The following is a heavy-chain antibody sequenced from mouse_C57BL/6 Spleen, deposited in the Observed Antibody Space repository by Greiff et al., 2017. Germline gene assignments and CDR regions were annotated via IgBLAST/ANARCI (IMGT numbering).Heavy chain of an antibody. CDR2: IDPSDSET. CDR1: GYTFTSYW. CDR3: ARWDSNYTFAY. D-gene: IGHD2-5*01. J-gene: IGHJ3*01. Sequence: QVQLQQPGAELVRPGSSVKLSCKASGYTFTSYWMHWVKQRPIQGHEWIGNIDPSDSETHYNQKFKDKATLTVDKSSSTAYMQLSSLTSEDSAVYYCARWDSNYTFAYWGQGTLVTVSA. V-gene: IGHV1-52*01.